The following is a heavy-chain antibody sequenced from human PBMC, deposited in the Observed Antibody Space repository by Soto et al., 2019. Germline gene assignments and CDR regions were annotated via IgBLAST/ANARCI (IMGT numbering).Heavy chain of an antibody. CDR3: TLATIVGTILRFDF. J-gene: IGHJ4*02. D-gene: IGHD5-12*01. Sequence: QITLKESGPTLVKPTQTLTLTCTLSGFSLSTSGVGVGWIRQPPGKALEWLPLIYWDDDKRYSPSVKSRVTITKDTSKNQVAPTMTNMDPVDTATYYCTLATIVGTILRFDFWGQGTLVTVSS. V-gene: IGHV2-5*02. CDR2: IYWDDDK. CDR1: GFSLSTSGVG.